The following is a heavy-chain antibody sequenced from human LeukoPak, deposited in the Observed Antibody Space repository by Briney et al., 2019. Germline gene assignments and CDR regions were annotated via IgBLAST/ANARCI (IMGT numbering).Heavy chain of an antibody. V-gene: IGHV4-38-2*01. CDR1: GYSISSGYY. D-gene: IGHD3-3*01. CDR3: ASLKLYDFWSGYPTDY. J-gene: IGHJ4*02. Sequence: PSETLSLTCAVSGYSISSGYYWGWIRQPPGKGLEWIGSIYHSGSTYYNPSLKSRVTISVDTSKNQFSLKLSSVTAADTAVYYCASLKLYDFWSGYPTDYWGQGTLVTVSS. CDR2: IYHSGST.